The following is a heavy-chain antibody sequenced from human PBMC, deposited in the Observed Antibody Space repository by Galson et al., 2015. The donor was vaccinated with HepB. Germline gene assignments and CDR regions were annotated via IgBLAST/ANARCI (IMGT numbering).Heavy chain of an antibody. D-gene: IGHD3-16*02. CDR2: ISYDGSNK. J-gene: IGHJ4*02. CDR1: GFTFSDYY. Sequence: SLRLSCAASGFTFSDYYMSWIRQAPGKGLEWVAVISYDGSNKYYADSVKGRFTISRDNSRNTLYLQMNSLRAEDTAVYYCARAPLRRLGELSFLIDYWGQGTLVTVSS. V-gene: IGHV3-30*03. CDR3: ARAPLRRLGELSFLIDY.